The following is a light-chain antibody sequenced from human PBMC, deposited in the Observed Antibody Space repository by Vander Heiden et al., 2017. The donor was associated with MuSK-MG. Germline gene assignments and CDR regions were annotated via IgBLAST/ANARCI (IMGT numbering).Light chain of an antibody. V-gene: IGLV3-9*01. CDR1: NIGSKN. Sequence: SYELTQPLSVSVALGQTARITCGGNNIGSKNVHWYQQKQGQAPVLVIYRDSNRPSGIPERFSGSNSGNTATLTISRAQAGDEADYYCQVWDSRVVFGGGTKLTVL. CDR3: QVWDSRVV. CDR2: RDS. J-gene: IGLJ2*01.